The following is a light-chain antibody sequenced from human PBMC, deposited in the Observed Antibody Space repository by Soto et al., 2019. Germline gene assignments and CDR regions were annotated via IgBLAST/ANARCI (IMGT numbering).Light chain of an antibody. CDR1: SSDVGGYNY. V-gene: IGLV2-14*01. Sequence: QSALTQPASVSGSPGQSITISCTGTSSDVGGYNYVSWYQQHPGKAPKLMIYGVSNRPSGISSRFSGSRSGNTASLTISSLLPEDEADYYCSAYTSRSTLVFGGGTKLTVL. J-gene: IGLJ2*01. CDR2: GVS. CDR3: SAYTSRSTLV.